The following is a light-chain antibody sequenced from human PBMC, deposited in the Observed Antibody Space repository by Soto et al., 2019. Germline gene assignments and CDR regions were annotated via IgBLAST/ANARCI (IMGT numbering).Light chain of an antibody. V-gene: IGKV1-5*01. J-gene: IGKJ3*01. CDR2: DAS. CDR3: QQYNRYPFT. Sequence: DIQMTQSPSTLSASVGDRVTITCRASQSISSWLAWYQQKPGKAPKLLIYDASSLESGVPSRFSGSGSGTEFTLTLSSLQPDDFATYSCQQYNRYPFTFGPGTKVDIK. CDR1: QSISSW.